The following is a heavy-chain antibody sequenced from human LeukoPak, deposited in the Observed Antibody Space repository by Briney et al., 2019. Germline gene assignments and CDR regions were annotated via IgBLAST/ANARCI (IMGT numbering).Heavy chain of an antibody. Sequence: SETLSLTCTVSGGSISSSSYYWGWIRQPPGKGLEWIGYIYYSGSTNYNPSLKSRVTISVDTSKNQFSLKLSSVTAADTAVYYCARIPRYDGGTMTYYFDYWGQGTLVTVSS. V-gene: IGHV4-61*05. J-gene: IGHJ4*02. CDR3: ARIPRYDGGTMTYYFDY. CDR1: GGSISSSSYY. CDR2: IYYSGST. D-gene: IGHD3-16*01.